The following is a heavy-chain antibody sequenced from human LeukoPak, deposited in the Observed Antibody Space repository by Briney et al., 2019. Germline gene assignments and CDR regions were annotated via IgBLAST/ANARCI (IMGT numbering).Heavy chain of an antibody. CDR2: ISSNGGST. V-gene: IGHV3-64*01. CDR1: GFTYSSFA. J-gene: IGHJ4*02. D-gene: IGHD2-21*01. CDR3: PTVLTLAY. Sequence: PGGSLRLSCAASGFTYSSFAMHRVRQAPGKGLEYVSGISSNGGSTYYAYSVKGRFTISRDNSKNTLYLQMGSLRAEDTAVYYCPTVLTLAYWGQRTLLPLPS.